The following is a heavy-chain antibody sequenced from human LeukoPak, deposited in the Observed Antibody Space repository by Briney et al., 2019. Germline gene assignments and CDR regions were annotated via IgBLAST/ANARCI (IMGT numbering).Heavy chain of an antibody. D-gene: IGHD6-19*01. Sequence: ASVKVSCKASGYTFTSCDINWVRQATGQGLEWMGWMNPNSGNTGYGQSFQGRITMTRDISLGTAYMELSNLTSEDTAIYYCTRGSSGRRDNWGQGTLVIVSP. CDR1: GYTFTSCD. J-gene: IGHJ4*02. CDR3: TRGSSGRRDN. V-gene: IGHV1-8*01. CDR2: MNPNSGNT.